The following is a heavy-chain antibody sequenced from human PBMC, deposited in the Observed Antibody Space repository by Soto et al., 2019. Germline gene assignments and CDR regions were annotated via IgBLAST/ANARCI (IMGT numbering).Heavy chain of an antibody. CDR1: GGSMSRYY. J-gene: IGHJ5*02. Sequence: KTSETLSLTCTVSGGSMSRYYWTLIRQPPGKGLEWIGNIHYTGSTNYNPSLKSRVTILLGTSTSQFSLKVSSVTAADTDVYYCARDLTISSTDGPLDPWGHGPLVTVSS. CDR3: ARDLTISSTDGPLDP. D-gene: IGHD1-1*01. V-gene: IGHV4-59*01. CDR2: IHYTGST.